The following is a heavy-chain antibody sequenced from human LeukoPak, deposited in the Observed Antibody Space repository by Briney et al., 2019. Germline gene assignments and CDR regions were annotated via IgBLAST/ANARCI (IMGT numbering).Heavy chain of an antibody. J-gene: IGHJ4*02. D-gene: IGHD6-13*01. CDR3: AKDMSSSWHWDYFDY. CDR1: GFTFSSYA. Sequence: GGSLRLSCAASGFTFSSYAMSWVRQAPGKGLEWVSAISGSGGSTYYADSVKGRFTISRDNSENTLYLQMHSLRAEDTAVYYCAKDMSSSWHWDYFDYWGQGTLVTVSS. CDR2: ISGSGGST. V-gene: IGHV3-23*01.